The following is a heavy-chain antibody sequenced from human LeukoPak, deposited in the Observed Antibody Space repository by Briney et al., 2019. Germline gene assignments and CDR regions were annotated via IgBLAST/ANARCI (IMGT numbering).Heavy chain of an antibody. Sequence: GGSLRLSCAASGFTFSSYGMHWVRQAPGKGLEWVAFIRYDGNNKYYADSVKGRFTISRDNSKNTLYLQMNSLRAEDTAVYYCARILDSAWGELGYWGQGTLVTVSS. D-gene: IGHD6-19*01. CDR2: IRYDGNNK. J-gene: IGHJ4*02. CDR1: GFTFSSYG. CDR3: ARILDSAWGELGY. V-gene: IGHV3-30*02.